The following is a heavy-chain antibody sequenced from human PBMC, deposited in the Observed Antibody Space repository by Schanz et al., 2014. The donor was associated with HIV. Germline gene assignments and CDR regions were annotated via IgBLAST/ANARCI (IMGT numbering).Heavy chain of an antibody. V-gene: IGHV3-30*18. CDR2: ISYDGSNK. Sequence: QVPLVESGGGVVQPGRSLRLSCAASGFTFSSHGMHWVRQAPGKGLEWVAVISYDGSNKYYADSVKGRFTISRDNSKNTLYLQMNSLRAEDTAVYYCAKDGSWEAFDVFDIWGQGTTVTVSS. CDR3: AKDGSWEAFDVFDI. J-gene: IGHJ3*02. D-gene: IGHD1-26*01. CDR1: GFTFSSHG.